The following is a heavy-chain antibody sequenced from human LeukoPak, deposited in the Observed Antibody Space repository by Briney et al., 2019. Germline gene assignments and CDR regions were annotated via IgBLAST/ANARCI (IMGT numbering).Heavy chain of an antibody. CDR2: IYTSGGT. D-gene: IGHD6-19*01. J-gene: IGHJ4*02. CDR1: GGSISSSS. CDR3: ARGHGSGCGNFDY. Sequence: PSETLSLTCTVSGGSISSSSWNWIRQAAGKGLEWIGRIYTSGGTNYNPSLKSRVTMSVDTSKNQFSLKLTSVTAADTAVYYCARGHGSGCGNFDYWGEGTLVTVST. V-gene: IGHV4-4*07.